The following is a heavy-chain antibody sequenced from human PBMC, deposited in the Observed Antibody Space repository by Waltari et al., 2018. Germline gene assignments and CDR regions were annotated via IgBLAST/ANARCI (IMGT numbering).Heavy chain of an antibody. V-gene: IGHV1-69*04. J-gene: IGHJ6*03. Sequence: QVQLVQSGAEVKKPGSSVKVSCKASGGTFSSYAISWVRQAPGQGLEWMGGIIPILGIANYAQKLQGRVTITADESTSTAYMELSSLRSEDTAVYYCARARYYDFWSGFDPIYYMDVWGKGTTVTVSS. D-gene: IGHD3-3*01. CDR2: IIPILGIA. CDR1: GGTFSSYA. CDR3: ARARYYDFWSGFDPIYYMDV.